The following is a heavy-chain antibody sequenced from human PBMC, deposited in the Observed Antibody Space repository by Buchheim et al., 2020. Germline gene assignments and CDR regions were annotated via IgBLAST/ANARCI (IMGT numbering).Heavy chain of an antibody. J-gene: IGHJ2*01. CDR3: ARGATITMITLWYFDL. CDR1: GFTFSDYY. CDR2: ISSSCSTI. V-gene: IGHV3-11*01. D-gene: IGHD3-22*01. Sequence: QVQLVESGGGLVKPGGSLRLSCAASGFTFSDYYLSWIRQAPGKGLEWVSYISSSCSTIYYADSVKGRFPISRDNAKNPLYLQMNSLRAEDPDVYYCARGATITMITLWYFDLWGRGTL.